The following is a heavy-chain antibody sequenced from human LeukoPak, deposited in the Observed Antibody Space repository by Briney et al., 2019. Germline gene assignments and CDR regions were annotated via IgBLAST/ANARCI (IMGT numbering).Heavy chain of an antibody. CDR1: GGSISSGGYS. D-gene: IGHD2-15*01. Sequence: SETLSLTCAVSGGSISSGGYSWSWIRQPPGKGLEWIGYIYHSGSTYYNPSLKSRVTISVDRSKNQFSLKLSSVTAADTAVYYCARDSPRYCNGGSCYAFDIWGQGTMVTVSS. J-gene: IGHJ3*02. CDR3: ARDSPRYCNGGSCYAFDI. CDR2: IYHSGST. V-gene: IGHV4-30-2*01.